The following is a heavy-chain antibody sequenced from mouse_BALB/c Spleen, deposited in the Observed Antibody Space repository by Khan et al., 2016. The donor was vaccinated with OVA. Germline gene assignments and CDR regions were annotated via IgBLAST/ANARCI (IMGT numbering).Heavy chain of an antibody. CDR2: INSGGST. V-gene: IGHV5-6-5*01. J-gene: IGHJ4*01. Sequence: EVELVESGGGLVKPGGSLKFSCAASGFTFSSYAVSWIRQTPEKRLEWVASINSGGSTYYPDSVKGRFTISRDDARNILYLQMSSLRSEDTAMYYCTRLVDYWGQGTSVTVSS. CDR1: GFTFSSYA. CDR3: TRLVDY.